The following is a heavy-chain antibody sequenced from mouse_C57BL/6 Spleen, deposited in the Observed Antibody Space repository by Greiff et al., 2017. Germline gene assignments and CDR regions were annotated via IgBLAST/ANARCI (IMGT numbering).Heavy chain of an antibody. D-gene: IGHD1-3*01. V-gene: IGHV14-1*01. Sequence: VQLQQSGAELVRPGASVKLSCTASGFTIKDYYMHWVKQRPEQGLEWIGRIDPEDGDTEYAPKFQGKATLTADTSSNTAYLQLSSLTSEDTAVYYCTPSYSGKEYYFDYWGQGTTLTVSS. CDR2: IDPEDGDT. J-gene: IGHJ2*01. CDR1: GFTIKDYY. CDR3: TPSYSGKEYYFDY.